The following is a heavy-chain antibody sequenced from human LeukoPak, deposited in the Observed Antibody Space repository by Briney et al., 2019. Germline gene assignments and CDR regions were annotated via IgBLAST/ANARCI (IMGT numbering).Heavy chain of an antibody. CDR2: IYTSGST. J-gene: IGHJ3*02. D-gene: IGHD3-22*01. Sequence: SETLSLTCTVSGGSISSGSYCWSWIRQPAGKGLEWIGRIYTSGSTNYNPSLKSRVTISVDTSKNQFSLKLSSVTAADTAVYYCARPGRDYYDSSGYDAFDIWGQGTMVTVSS. CDR1: GGSISSGSYC. V-gene: IGHV4-61*02. CDR3: ARPGRDYYDSSGYDAFDI.